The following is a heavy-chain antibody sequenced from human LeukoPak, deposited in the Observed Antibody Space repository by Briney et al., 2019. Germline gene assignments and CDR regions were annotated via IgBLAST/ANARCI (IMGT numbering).Heavy chain of an antibody. V-gene: IGHV3-21*01. CDR3: ARGKSNYGDYVDY. CDR2: ISSSSIYI. D-gene: IGHD4-17*01. J-gene: IGHJ4*02. Sequence: GGSLRLSCAASGFTFSKYAMTWVRQAPGKGLEWVSSISSSSIYIYYADSMKGRFTISRDNAKNSLYLQMNSLRAEDTAVYYCARGKSNYGDYVDYWGQGTLVTVSS. CDR1: GFTFSKYA.